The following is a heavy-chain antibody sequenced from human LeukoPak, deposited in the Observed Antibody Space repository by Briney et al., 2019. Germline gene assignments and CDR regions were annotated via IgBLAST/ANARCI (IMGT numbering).Heavy chain of an antibody. CDR2: ISSSSTSI. J-gene: IGHJ4*02. V-gene: IGHV3-48*01. CDR1: GFTFSNYG. Sequence: GGSLRLSCAASGFTFSNYGMDWVRQAPGKGLEWVSYISSSSTSIYYADSVKGRFAISRDNAKNSLFLQMNSLRAEDTAVYYCARGGAARPDYWGQGTLVTVSS. D-gene: IGHD6-6*01. CDR3: ARGGAARPDY.